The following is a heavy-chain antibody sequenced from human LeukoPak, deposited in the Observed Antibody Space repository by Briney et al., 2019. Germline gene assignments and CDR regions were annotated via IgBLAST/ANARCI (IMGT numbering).Heavy chain of an antibody. CDR1: GFTFSSYW. Sequence: GGSLRLSCAASGFTFSSYWMSWVRQAPGKGLEWVANIKQDGSEKYYVDSVKGRFTISRDNAENSLYPQMNSLRAEDTAVYYCAREHYFYHMDGWGEGTTVTVSS. CDR3: AREHYFYHMDG. V-gene: IGHV3-7*01. J-gene: IGHJ6*03. CDR2: IKQDGSEK.